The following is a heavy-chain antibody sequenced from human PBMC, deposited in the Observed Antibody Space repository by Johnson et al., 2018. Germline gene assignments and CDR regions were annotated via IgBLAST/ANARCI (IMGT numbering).Heavy chain of an antibody. J-gene: IGHJ6*03. CDR3: AREAGRYYDYDMDD. CDR2: ISSSSSTI. V-gene: IGHV3-48*01. Sequence: VQLVQSGGGLVQPGGSLRLSCAASGFTFSSYSMNWVRQAPGKGLEWVSYISSSSSTIYYADSVKGRFTISRDNAKNSLYLQMNSLRAEDPAVYYWAREAGRYYDYDMDDGGKGTTVTVA. D-gene: IGHD3-10*01. CDR1: GFTFSSYS.